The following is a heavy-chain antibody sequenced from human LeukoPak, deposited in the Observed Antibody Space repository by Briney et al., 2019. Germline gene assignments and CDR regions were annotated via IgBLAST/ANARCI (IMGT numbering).Heavy chain of an antibody. CDR2: IIPIFGTT. CDR3: ARDLVPYGSGNSMGD. D-gene: IGHD3-10*01. Sequence: ASVKVSCKASGGTLISHAISWVRRAPGQGLEWMGGIIPIFGTTNYAQKFQGRVTISADESTNTAYMELSSLRSEDTAVYYCARDLVPYGSGNSMGDWGQGTLVTVSS. CDR1: GGTLISHA. V-gene: IGHV1-69*13. J-gene: IGHJ4*02.